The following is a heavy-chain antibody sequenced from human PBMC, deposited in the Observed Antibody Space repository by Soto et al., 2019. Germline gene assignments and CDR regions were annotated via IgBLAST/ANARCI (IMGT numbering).Heavy chain of an antibody. V-gene: IGHV5-10-1*01. CDR1: GYSFTSYW. CDR3: ARVSGYPNYYGMDV. D-gene: IGHD3-22*01. CDR2: IEPSDSYT. J-gene: IGHJ6*02. Sequence: PGESLKISCKGSGYSFTSYWITWVRQMPGKGLEWMGKIEPSDSYTNYSPSFQGHVIISADKSISTAYLQWSSLKASDTAMYYCARVSGYPNYYGMDVWGQGTTVTVSS.